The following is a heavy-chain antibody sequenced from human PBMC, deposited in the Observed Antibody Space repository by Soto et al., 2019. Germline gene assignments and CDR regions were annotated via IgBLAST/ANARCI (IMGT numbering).Heavy chain of an antibody. J-gene: IGHJ5*02. CDR3: ARHKYYYGSGSPSDNWFDP. Sequence: SETLSLTCTVSGGSISSYYWSWIRQPPGKGLEWIGYIYYSGSTNYNPSLKSRVTISVDTSKNQFSLKLSSVTAADTAVYYCARHKYYYGSGSPSDNWFDPWGQGTLVTVSS. D-gene: IGHD3-10*01. V-gene: IGHV4-59*08. CDR1: GGSISSYY. CDR2: IYYSGST.